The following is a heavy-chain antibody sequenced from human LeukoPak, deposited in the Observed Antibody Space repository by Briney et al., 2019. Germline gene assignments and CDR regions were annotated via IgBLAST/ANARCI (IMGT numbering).Heavy chain of an antibody. CDR3: AEDLLLLGASGY. CDR1: GFTFGNSW. V-gene: IGHV3-23*01. CDR2: ISGSGGST. D-gene: IGHD1-26*01. Sequence: PGGSLRLSCAASGFTFGNSWVHWVRQAPGKGLVWVSAISGSGGSTYYADSVKGRFTISRDNSKNTLYLQMNSLRAEDTAVYYCAEDLLLLGASGYWGQGTLVTVSS. J-gene: IGHJ4*02.